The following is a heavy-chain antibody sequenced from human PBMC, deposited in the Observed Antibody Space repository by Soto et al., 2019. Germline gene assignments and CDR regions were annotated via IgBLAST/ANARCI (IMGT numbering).Heavy chain of an antibody. D-gene: IGHD2-21*02. J-gene: IGHJ4*02. CDR3: ARAGVVVVTAIFDY. Sequence: LSLTCTVSGGSITSGGYYWNWIRQHPGKGLEGIGYIYYSGTTYYNPSLKSRVSISVDTSKNQFSLNLSSVTAADTAVYYCARAGVVVVTAIFDYWGQGTLVTAPQ. V-gene: IGHV4-31*03. CDR1: GGSITSGGYY. CDR2: IYYSGTT.